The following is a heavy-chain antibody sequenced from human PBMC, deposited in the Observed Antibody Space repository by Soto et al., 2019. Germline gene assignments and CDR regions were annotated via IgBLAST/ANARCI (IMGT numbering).Heavy chain of an antibody. V-gene: IGHV3-23*01. CDR1: GFTFSSYA. CDR2: ISGSGGST. D-gene: IGHD3-3*01. Sequence: GGSLRLSCAASGFTFSSYAMSWVRQAPGKGLEWVSAISGSGGSTYYADSVKGRFTIPRDNSKNTLYLHMNSLRAEDTAVYYCAKTRGYDFWSSYGPWGQGTLVTVSS. J-gene: IGHJ5*02. CDR3: AKTRGYDFWSSYGP.